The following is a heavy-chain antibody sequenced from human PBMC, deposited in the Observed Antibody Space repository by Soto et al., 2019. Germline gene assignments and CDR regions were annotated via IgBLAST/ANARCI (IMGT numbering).Heavy chain of an antibody. Sequence: QVQLVQSGAEVKKPGASVKVSCKASGYTFTSSGISWLRQAPGQGLEWMGWISTYNGNTNYVQKVQGRVTMTTDTSTSTAYMEVRSLRSDDTAVYYCARGDYGDDLWFDPWGQGTLVTVSS. D-gene: IGHD4-17*01. J-gene: IGHJ5*02. CDR3: ARGDYGDDLWFDP. V-gene: IGHV1-18*01. CDR2: ISTYNGNT. CDR1: GYTFTSSG.